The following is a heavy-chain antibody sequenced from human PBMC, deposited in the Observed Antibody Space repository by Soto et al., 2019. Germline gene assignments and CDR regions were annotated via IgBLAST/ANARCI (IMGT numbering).Heavy chain of an antibody. CDR2: ISYDGSNK. J-gene: IGHJ3*02. CDR3: ARADEVADAFHI. Sequence: QVQLVESGGGVVQPGRSLRLSCAASGFTFSSYAMHWVRQGPGKGLEWVAVISYDGSNKYYADYVKGRFTISRDNSKNALYLQMNSVRAEDTAVYYCARADEVADAFHIWGQGTMDTVSS. V-gene: IGHV3-30-3*01. CDR1: GFTFSSYA. D-gene: IGHD2-15*01.